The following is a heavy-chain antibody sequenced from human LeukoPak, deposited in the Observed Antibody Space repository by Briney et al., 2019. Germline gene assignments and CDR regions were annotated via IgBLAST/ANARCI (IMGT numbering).Heavy chain of an antibody. V-gene: IGHV1-18*01. CDR3: ARGGSPDY. J-gene: IGHJ4*02. Sequence: ASVKVSCKASGYIFTKFGISWVRQAPGQGLEWMGWITAYNGDTNYAQRFQDRFIMTTDTSTSTAYMELRSLTSDDTAVYYCARGGSPDYWGQGTLVTVSS. D-gene: IGHD2-15*01. CDR2: ITAYNGDT. CDR1: GYIFTKFG.